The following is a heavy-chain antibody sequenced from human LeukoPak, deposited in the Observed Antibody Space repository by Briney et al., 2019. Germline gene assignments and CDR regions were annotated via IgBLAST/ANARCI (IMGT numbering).Heavy chain of an antibody. J-gene: IGHJ4*02. Sequence: GGSLRLSCAASGFTFSDYYMSWIRQAPGKGLEWVSYISSSGSTIYYADSVKGRFTISRDNAKNSLDLQMNSLRAEDTAVYYCARARGGKYSSSWPTFDYWGQGTLVTVSS. D-gene: IGHD6-13*01. CDR3: ARARGGKYSSSWPTFDY. CDR1: GFTFSDYY. CDR2: ISSSGSTI. V-gene: IGHV3-11*04.